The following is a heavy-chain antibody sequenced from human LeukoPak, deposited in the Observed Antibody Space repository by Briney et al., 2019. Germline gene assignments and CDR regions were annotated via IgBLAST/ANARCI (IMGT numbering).Heavy chain of an antibody. D-gene: IGHD3-10*01. J-gene: IGHJ4*02. CDR3: ARSSMFRGVTVDY. CDR2: IYHSGYT. V-gene: IGHV4-39*01. CDR1: GGSINSSSYY. Sequence: SETLSLTCTVSGGSINSSSYYWGWIRQPPGEALEWIGSIYHSGYTYYNPSLKSRVTISVDTSKSQFPLKLSSVTAADTAVYYCARSSMFRGVTVDYWGQGTLVTVSS.